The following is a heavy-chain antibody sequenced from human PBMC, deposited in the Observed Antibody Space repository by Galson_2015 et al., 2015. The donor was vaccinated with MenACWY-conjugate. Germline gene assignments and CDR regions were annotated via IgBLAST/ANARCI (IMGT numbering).Heavy chain of an antibody. V-gene: IGHV4-59*01. Sequence: ETLSLTCTVSGGSINSYYWSWIRQPPGKGLEWIGYMYYSGSANYNPSLKSRVTISVDTSKNQFSLTMTSVTAADTAVYYCARGVNSASMAGYWGQGTLVTVSS. CDR1: GGSINSYY. CDR3: ARGVNSASMAGY. D-gene: IGHD2/OR15-2a*01. CDR2: MYYSGSA. J-gene: IGHJ4*02.